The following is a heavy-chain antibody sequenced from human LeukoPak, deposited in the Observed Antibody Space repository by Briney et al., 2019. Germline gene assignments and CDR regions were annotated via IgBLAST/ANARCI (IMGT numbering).Heavy chain of an antibody. Sequence: SVKVSCKASGGTFSSYAISWVRQAPGQGLEWMGGIIPIFGTANYAQKFQGRVTITADKSTSTAYMELSSLRSEDTAVYYCASLYSSDWYYFDYWGQGTLVTVSS. CDR3: ASLYSSDWYYFDY. V-gene: IGHV1-69*06. CDR1: GGTFSSYA. J-gene: IGHJ4*02. D-gene: IGHD6-19*01. CDR2: IIPIFGTA.